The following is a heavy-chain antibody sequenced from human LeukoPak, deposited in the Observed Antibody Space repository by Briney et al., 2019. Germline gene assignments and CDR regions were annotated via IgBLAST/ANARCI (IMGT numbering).Heavy chain of an antibody. CDR2: IYSGGST. CDR1: GFTVSSNY. V-gene: IGHV3-53*01. J-gene: IGHJ4*02. Sequence: GGSLRLSCAASGFTVSSNYMSWVRQAPGRGLEWVSVIYSGGSTYYADSVKGRFTITRDNSKNTLYLQMNSLRAEDTAVYYCARATYDFWSGPNFDYWGQGTLVTVSS. CDR3: ARATYDFWSGPNFDY. D-gene: IGHD3-3*01.